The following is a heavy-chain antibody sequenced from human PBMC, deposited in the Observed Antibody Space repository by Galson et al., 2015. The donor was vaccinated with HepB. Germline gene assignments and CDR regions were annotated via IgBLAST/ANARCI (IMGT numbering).Heavy chain of an antibody. CDR3: ARQKGTKIPFDY. CDR1: GGSINSYY. Sequence: ETLSLTCTVSGGSINSYYWSWIRQPPGKGLEWIGYIYYSGSTNYNPSLKSRVTISVDTSKNQFSLNLSSVTAADTAVYYCARQKGTKIPFDYWGQGALVTVSS. J-gene: IGHJ4*02. D-gene: IGHD2-8*01. CDR2: IYYSGST. V-gene: IGHV4-59*08.